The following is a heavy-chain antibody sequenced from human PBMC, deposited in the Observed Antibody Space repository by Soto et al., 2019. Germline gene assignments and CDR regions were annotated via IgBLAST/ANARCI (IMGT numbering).Heavy chain of an antibody. CDR3: ATNWREYCANAVCVRAFDV. Sequence: EVQLLESGGGLVEPGGSLRLSCAASGFTFSSYAMTWVRQAPGKGLEWVSAMSGRGDATHYADSVKGRFTISRDNSRSTLYLQMNSLRAEDAAMYYCATNWREYCANAVCVRAFDVWGQGTMVTFSS. CDR1: GFTFSSYA. J-gene: IGHJ3*01. V-gene: IGHV3-23*01. D-gene: IGHD2-8*01. CDR2: MSGRGDAT.